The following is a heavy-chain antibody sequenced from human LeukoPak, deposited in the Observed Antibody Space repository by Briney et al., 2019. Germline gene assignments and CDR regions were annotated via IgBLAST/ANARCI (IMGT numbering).Heavy chain of an antibody. CDR3: ARVRGYSGYAFDY. D-gene: IGHD5-12*01. V-gene: IGHV3-11*04. J-gene: IGHJ4*02. CDR2: ISSSGSTI. CDR1: GFTFSDYY. Sequence: GGPLRLSCAASGFTFSDYYMSWIRQAPGKGLEWVSYISSSGSTIYYADSVKGRFTISRDNAKNSLYLQMNSLRAEDTAIYYCARVRGYSGYAFDYWGQGTPVTVSS.